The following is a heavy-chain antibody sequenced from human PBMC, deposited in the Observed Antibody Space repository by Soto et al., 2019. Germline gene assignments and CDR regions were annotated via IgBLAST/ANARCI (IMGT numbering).Heavy chain of an antibody. CDR3: AKLGTMVVFDS. Sequence: EVQLLESGGGLVQPGGSLRLSCAASGFTFSSFAMSWVRQAPGKGLEWLAGITFRGDYTYYADSVKGRFTLSRDNSRNRLDLEMNSLQVEDTALYYCAKLGTMVVFDSWGQGTLLTVSS. D-gene: IGHD3-22*01. CDR1: GFTFSSFA. V-gene: IGHV3-23*01. CDR2: ITFRGDYT. J-gene: IGHJ4*02.